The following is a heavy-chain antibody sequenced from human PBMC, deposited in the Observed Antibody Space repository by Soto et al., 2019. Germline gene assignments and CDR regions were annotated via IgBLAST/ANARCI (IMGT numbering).Heavy chain of an antibody. CDR2: ISYDGRDK. V-gene: IGHV3-30*09. Sequence: VQLVASGGGEVQPGRSLRISCAASGFKYTDFALHWVRQAPGKGLEWVAIISYDGRDKYYADSVKGRFVISRDNRKNTLYLEMNSLRAEDTAVYFCARRAWDSYYAIDVWGQGTTVTVFS. D-gene: IGHD3-22*01. J-gene: IGHJ6*02. CDR1: GFKYTDFA. CDR3: ARRAWDSYYAIDV.